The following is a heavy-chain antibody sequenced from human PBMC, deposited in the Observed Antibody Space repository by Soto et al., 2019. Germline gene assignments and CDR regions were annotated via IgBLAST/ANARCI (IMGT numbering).Heavy chain of an antibody. CDR1: GFTFDDYG. D-gene: IGHD3-3*01. Sequence: GGSLRLSCAASGFTFDDYGMSWVRQAPGKGLEWVSGINWNGGSTGYADSVKGRFTISRDNAKNSLYLQMNSLRAEDTALYHCARDIGDYDFWSGHYYMDVWGKGTTVTVSS. J-gene: IGHJ6*03. CDR3: ARDIGDYDFWSGHYYMDV. CDR2: INWNGGST. V-gene: IGHV3-20*01.